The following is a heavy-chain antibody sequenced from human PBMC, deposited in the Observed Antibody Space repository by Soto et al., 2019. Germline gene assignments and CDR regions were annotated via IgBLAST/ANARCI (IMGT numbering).Heavy chain of an antibody. V-gene: IGHV3-15*01. Sequence: LRLSCAASGLPFGDAWMTWVRQAPGKGPEWVGLIRSRGGGGTADYAAPVKGRFLLSRDDSKNTIYLQMNSLKTEDTAIYYCTKDRPFTNGGVIATWGQGTVVTVSS. CDR1: GLPFGDAW. J-gene: IGHJ3*01. CDR2: IRSRGGGGTA. D-gene: IGHD3-16*02. CDR3: TKDRPFTNGGVIAT.